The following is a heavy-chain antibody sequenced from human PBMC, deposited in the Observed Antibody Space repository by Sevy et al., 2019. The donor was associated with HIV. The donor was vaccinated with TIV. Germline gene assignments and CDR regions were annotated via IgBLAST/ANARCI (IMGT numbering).Heavy chain of an antibody. CDR1: VGTIVSRGHY. J-gene: IGHJ6*02. CDR3: AREAGGYDYDYGMDV. CDR2: IYYNGHT. Sequence: SETLSLTCSVSVGTIVSRGHYWGWIRQTPGKGLEWIGSIYYNGHTYYSPSLKSRLTISIDTSKNQFSLNLSSVTAADTAIYFCAREAGGYDYDYGMDVWGQGTTVTVSS. D-gene: IGHD5-12*01. V-gene: IGHV4-39*02.